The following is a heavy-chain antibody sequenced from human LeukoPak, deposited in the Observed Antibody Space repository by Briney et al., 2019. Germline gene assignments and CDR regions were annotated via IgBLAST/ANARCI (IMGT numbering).Heavy chain of an antibody. D-gene: IGHD1-26*01. J-gene: IGHJ4*02. V-gene: IGHV1-46*01. CDR1: GYTFTSYL. Sequence: ASVKVSCKASGYTFTSYLIHWVRQAPGQGLEWVGRVNPNDGSTIYAQRFQGRVTITRDTSTNTVYLELTSLRSEDTAVYYCAKEREGTYYFDYWGQGTLVTVSS. CDR3: AKEREGTYYFDY. CDR2: VNPNDGST.